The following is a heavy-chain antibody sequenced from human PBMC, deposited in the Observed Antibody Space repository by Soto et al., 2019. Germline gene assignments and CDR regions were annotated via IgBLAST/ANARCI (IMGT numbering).Heavy chain of an antibody. CDR3: ARSSSSWYYYYGMDV. CDR1: GFTFSSYA. J-gene: IGHJ6*02. D-gene: IGHD6-13*01. V-gene: IGHV3-30-3*01. CDR2: ISYDGSNK. Sequence: QVQLVESGGGVVQPGRSLRLSCAASGFTFSSYAMHWARQAPGKGLEWVAVISYDGSNKYYADSVKGRFTISRDNSKNTLYLQMNSLRAEDTAVYYCARSSSSWYYYYGMDVWGQGTTVTVSS.